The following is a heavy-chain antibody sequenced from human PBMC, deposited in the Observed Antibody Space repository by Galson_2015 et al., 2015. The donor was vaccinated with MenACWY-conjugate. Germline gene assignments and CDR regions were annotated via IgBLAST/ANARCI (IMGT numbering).Heavy chain of an antibody. V-gene: IGHV1-2*04. CDR3: ARGGCSVGSCYPIRWFDS. D-gene: IGHD2-15*01. CDR1: GYTFTDYY. Sequence: SVKVSCKASGYTFTDYYMHWLRQAPGQGLEWMGCINPNGGGSRYAQKFQGWVTMTTDTPISTAYMELSRLTSDDTAVYFCARGGCSVGSCYPIRWFDSWGQGTLVTVSS. J-gene: IGHJ5*01. CDR2: INPNGGGS.